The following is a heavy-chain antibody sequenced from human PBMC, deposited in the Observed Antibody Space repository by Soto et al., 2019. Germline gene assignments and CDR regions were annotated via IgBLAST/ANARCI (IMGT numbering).Heavy chain of an antibody. J-gene: IGHJ6*02. D-gene: IGHD3-3*02. CDR3: ARALAPFYYYYGMDV. V-gene: IGHV1-46*01. Sequence: QVQLVQSGAEVKKPGASVKVSCKASGYTFTTYYMHWVRQAPGQGLEWMGTIIPSGGSTSYAQKFQGRVTMTRDTSTSTAYRELSSLTSEDTAVYYCARALAPFYYYYGMDVWGQGTTVTVSS. CDR2: IIPSGGST. CDR1: GYTFTTYY.